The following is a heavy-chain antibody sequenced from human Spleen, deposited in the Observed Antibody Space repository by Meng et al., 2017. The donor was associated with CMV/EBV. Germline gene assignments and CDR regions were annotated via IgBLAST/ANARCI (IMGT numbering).Heavy chain of an antibody. J-gene: IGHJ4*02. CDR2: IMISSGNI. CDR1: GFTFSTYS. V-gene: IGHV3-21*01. CDR3: ARNSGGSFDH. D-gene: IGHD2-21*01. Sequence: RLSCASSGFTFSTYSMTWVRQAPGKGLEWVSSIMISSGNIYYADSVKGRFTISRDNAKHSLYLQMNRLRAEDTAVYYCARNSGGSFDHWGQGILVTVSS.